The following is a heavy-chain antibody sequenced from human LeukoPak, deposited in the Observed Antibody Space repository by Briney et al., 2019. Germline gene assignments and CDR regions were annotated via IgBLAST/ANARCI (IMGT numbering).Heavy chain of an antibody. CDR2: IRYDGSNK. Sequence: SGGSLRLSCAASGLTFSSYGMHWVRQAPGKGLEWVAFIRYDGSNKYYADSVKGRFTISRDNSKNTLYLQMNSLRAEDTAVYYCVRGLRHCSGGDCYPLDYWGQGTLVTVSS. D-gene: IGHD2-21*01. J-gene: IGHJ4*02. CDR3: VRGLRHCSGGDCYPLDY. V-gene: IGHV3-30*02. CDR1: GLTFSSYG.